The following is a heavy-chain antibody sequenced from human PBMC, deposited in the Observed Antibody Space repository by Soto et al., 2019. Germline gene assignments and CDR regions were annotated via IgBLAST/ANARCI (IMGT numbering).Heavy chain of an antibody. CDR2: ISWNSGSI. J-gene: IGHJ6*02. CDR3: AKDISGRGSFYYYYGLDV. D-gene: IGHD1-26*01. V-gene: IGHV3-9*01. Sequence: GGSLRLSCAASGFTFDDDAMHWVRQAPGKGMEWVSGISWNSGSIGYADSVKARFTISRDNAKNSLYLQMNSLRAEDTAFYYCAKDISGRGSFYYYYGLDVWGQGTTVTVSS. CDR1: GFTFDDDA.